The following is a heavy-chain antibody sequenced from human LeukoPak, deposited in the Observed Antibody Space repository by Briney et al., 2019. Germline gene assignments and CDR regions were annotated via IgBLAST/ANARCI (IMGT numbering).Heavy chain of an antibody. J-gene: IGHJ4*02. CDR1: GFTFSSYW. CDR3: AKWGPYDILTGRIN. D-gene: IGHD3-9*01. V-gene: IGHV3-7*03. CDR2: IKQDGSEK. Sequence: PGGSLRLSCAASGFTFSSYWMGWVRQAPGKGLEWVANIKQDGSEKYYVGSVKGRFTISRDNAKNSLYLQMNSLRAEDTAVYYCAKWGPYDILTGRINWGQGTLVTVSS.